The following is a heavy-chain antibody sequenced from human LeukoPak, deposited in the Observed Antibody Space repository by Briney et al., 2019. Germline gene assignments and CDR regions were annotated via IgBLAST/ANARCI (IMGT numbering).Heavy chain of an antibody. J-gene: IGHJ4*02. Sequence: ASVKVSCKASGYTFTSYDINWVRQATGQGLEWMGWMNPNSGNTGYAQKFQGRVTITRNTSISTAYMELSSLRSEDTAVYYCARGGRGYYYDSSGPGDYWGQGTLVTVSS. CDR3: ARGGRGYYYDSSGPGDY. CDR2: MNPNSGNT. V-gene: IGHV1-8*03. CDR1: GYTFTSYD. D-gene: IGHD3-22*01.